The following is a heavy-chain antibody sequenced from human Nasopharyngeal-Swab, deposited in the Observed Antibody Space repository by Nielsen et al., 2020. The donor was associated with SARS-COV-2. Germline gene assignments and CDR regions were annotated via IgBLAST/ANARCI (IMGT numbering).Heavy chain of an antibody. CDR3: ASGNDFRRGYHPYYYDY. V-gene: IGHV3-33*01. CDR2: IWYDGSNK. J-gene: IGHJ4*02. Sequence: GGSLRLSCAASGFTFSSYGMHWVRQAPGKGLEWVALIWYDGSNKYYADSVKGRFTISRDNSKNTLYLQINSLRAEDTAVYYCASGNDFRRGYHPYYYDYWGQGTVVTVSS. CDR1: GFTFSSYG. D-gene: IGHD3-3*01.